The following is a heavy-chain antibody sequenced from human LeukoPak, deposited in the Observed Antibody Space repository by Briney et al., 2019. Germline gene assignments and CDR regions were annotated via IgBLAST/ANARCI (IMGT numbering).Heavy chain of an antibody. D-gene: IGHD6-6*01. CDR1: GYTFTSYG. CDR2: INPNSGGT. CDR3: ARVYRLYSSSSMGY. J-gene: IGHJ4*02. Sequence: GASVKVSCKASGYTFTSYGISWVRQAPGQGLEWMGRINPNSGGTNYAQKFQGRVTMTRDTSISTAYMELSRLRSDDTAVYYCARVYRLYSSSSMGYWGQGTLVTVSS. V-gene: IGHV1-2*06.